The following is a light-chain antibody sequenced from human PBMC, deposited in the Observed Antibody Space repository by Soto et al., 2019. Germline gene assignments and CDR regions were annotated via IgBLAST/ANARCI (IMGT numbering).Light chain of an antibody. V-gene: IGKV1-5*01. CDR1: QSISSW. CDR2: DAC. J-gene: IGKJ1*01. CDR3: QQYNSYSTWT. Sequence: DIQMTQSPSTLSASVGDRVTITCRASQSISSWLAWYQQKPGKAPKLLIYDACSLESGVPSRFSGSGSGTEFTLTISSLQPDDFPTYYCQQYNSYSTWTFGQGTKVEIK.